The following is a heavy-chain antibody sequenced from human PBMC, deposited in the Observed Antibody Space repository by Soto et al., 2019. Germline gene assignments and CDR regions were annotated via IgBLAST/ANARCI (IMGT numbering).Heavy chain of an antibody. D-gene: IGHD2-21*02. J-gene: IGHJ6*03. CDR2: IYYTGST. Sequence: QVQLQESGPGLVKPSQTLTLTCTVSGASISSGDYYWSWIRQPPGKGLEWIGHIYYTGSTYYSPSLKSRVTLSLDKSKNQLSLRLSSVTAADTAVYFCARDLKEVTSSYYDYFMDVWGQGTTVTVSS. CDR3: ARDLKEVTSSYYDYFMDV. CDR1: GASISSGDYY. V-gene: IGHV4-30-4*01.